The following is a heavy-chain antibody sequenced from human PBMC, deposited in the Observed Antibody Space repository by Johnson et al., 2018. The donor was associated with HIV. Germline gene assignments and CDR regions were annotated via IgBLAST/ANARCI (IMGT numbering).Heavy chain of an antibody. CDR3: ALVLGALPGAFDI. Sequence: QMQLVESGGGVVQPGRSLRLSCAASAFSFSNYPMHWVRQAPGKGLEWVAVISYDGSNKYYTDSVKGRFTISRDNSKNTLYLQMNSLRAEDTAVYYCALVLGALPGAFDIWGQGTLVTVSS. V-gene: IGHV3-30*04. CDR1: AFSFSNYP. D-gene: IGHD3-16*01. CDR2: ISYDGSNK. J-gene: IGHJ3*02.